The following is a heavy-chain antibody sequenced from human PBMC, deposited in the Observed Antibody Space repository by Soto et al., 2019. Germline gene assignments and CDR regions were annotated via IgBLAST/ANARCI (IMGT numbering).Heavy chain of an antibody. D-gene: IGHD2-8*01. V-gene: IGHV1-58*01. CDR1: GFTFTSSA. J-gene: IGHJ6*02. Sequence: SVKVSCKASGFTFTSSAVQWVRQARGQRLEWIGWIVVGSGNTNYAQKFQERVTITRDMSTSTAYMELSSLRSEDTAVYYCAADRGTNGVCYYYYGMDVWGQGTTVTVSS. CDR2: IVVGSGNT. CDR3: AADRGTNGVCYYYYGMDV.